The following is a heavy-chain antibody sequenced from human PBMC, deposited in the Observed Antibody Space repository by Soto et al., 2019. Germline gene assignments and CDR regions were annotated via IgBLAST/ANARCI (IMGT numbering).Heavy chain of an antibody. CDR3: AKAPRDDSSGQVDY. Sequence: GGSLRLSCAASGFTVSSNYMSWVRQAPGKGLEWVSVIYSGGSTYYADSVKGRFTISRDNSKNTLYLQMNSLRAEDTAVYYCAKAPRDDSSGQVDYWGQGTLVTVSS. CDR1: GFTVSSNY. CDR2: IYSGGST. V-gene: IGHV3-53*01. J-gene: IGHJ4*02. D-gene: IGHD3-22*01.